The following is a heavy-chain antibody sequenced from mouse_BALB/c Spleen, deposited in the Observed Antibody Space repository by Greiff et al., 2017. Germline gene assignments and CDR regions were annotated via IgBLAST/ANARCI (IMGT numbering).Heavy chain of an antibody. D-gene: IGHD2-4*01. CDR3: VRDDYGFAY. CDR1: GFTFNTYA. V-gene: IGHV10-3*03. J-gene: IGHJ3*01. Sequence: EVKLQESGGGLVQPKGSLKLSCAASGFTFNTYAMHWVCQAPGKGLEWVARIRSKSNNYATYYADSVKDRFTISRDDSQSMLYLQMNNLKTEDTAMYYCVRDDYGFAYWGQGTLVTVSA. CDR2: IRSKSNNYAT.